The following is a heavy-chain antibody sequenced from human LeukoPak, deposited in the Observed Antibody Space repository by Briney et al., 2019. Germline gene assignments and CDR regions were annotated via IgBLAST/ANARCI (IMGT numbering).Heavy chain of an antibody. Sequence: SETLSLTCTVSGGSISSSSYYWGWIRQPPGKGLEWIGSIYYSGSTYYNPSLKSRVTISVDTSKNQFSLKLSSVTAADTAVYYCARDLSVTMVPGYYGMDVWGQGTTVTVSS. CDR2: IYYSGST. J-gene: IGHJ6*02. CDR3: ARDLSVTMVPGYYGMDV. D-gene: IGHD3-10*01. V-gene: IGHV4-39*07. CDR1: GGSISSSSYY.